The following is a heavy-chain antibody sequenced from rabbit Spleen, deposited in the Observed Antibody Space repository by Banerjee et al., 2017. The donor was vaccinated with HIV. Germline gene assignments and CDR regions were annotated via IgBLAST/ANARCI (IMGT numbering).Heavy chain of an antibody. CDR1: GIDLITYW. CDR2: IYAGNTGST. D-gene: IGHD2-1*01. J-gene: IGHJ6*01. CDR3: ARALLYDDYMDL. V-gene: IGHV1S45*01. Sequence: QEQLEESGGDLVKPEGSLTLTCTASGIDLITYWIYWVRQAPGKGLEWIGCIYAGNTGSTDYANWVNGRFTISKASSTTVTLQMTSLTAADTATYFCARALLYDDYMDLWGPGTLVTVS.